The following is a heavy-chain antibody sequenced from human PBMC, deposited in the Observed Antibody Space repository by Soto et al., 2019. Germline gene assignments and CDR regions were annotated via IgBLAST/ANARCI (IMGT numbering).Heavy chain of an antibody. D-gene: IGHD3-10*01. CDR3: ATSMVRGVPTSGGYYGMDV. V-gene: IGHV1-24*01. CDR1: GYTLTELS. Sequence: GASVKVSCKVSGYTLTELSMHWVRQAPGKGLEWMGGFDPEDGETIYAQKFQGRVTMTEDTSTDTAYMELSSLRSEDTAVYYCATSMVRGVPTSGGYYGMDVWGQGTTVTVSS. J-gene: IGHJ6*02. CDR2: FDPEDGET.